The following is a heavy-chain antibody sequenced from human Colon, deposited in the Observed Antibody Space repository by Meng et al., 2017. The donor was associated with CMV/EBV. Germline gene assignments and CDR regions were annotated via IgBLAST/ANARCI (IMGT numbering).Heavy chain of an antibody. V-gene: IGHV4-39*01. CDR1: GGSISSSSYY. Sequence: SETLCLTCTVSGGSISSSSYYWGWIRQPPGKGLEWIGSIYYRGSTYYNPSLKSLVTISVDTSKNQFSLKLSSVTAADTAVYYCARGGFSPFGYWGQGTLVTVSS. CDR3: ARGGFSPFGY. J-gene: IGHJ4*02. CDR2: IYYRGST. D-gene: IGHD3-16*01.